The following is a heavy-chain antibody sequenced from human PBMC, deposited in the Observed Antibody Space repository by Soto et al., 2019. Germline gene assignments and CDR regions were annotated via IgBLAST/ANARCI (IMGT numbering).Heavy chain of an antibody. CDR1: GGSIGSYY. J-gene: IGHJ4*02. V-gene: IGHV4-59*08. CDR2: IYYSGST. CDR3: ARGGWRQIDY. D-gene: IGHD3-3*01. Sequence: QVQLQESGPGLVKPSETLSLTCSVSGGSIGSYYWSWIRQPPGKGLEWIGYIYYSGSTNYNPSLKSRVTISVDTPKTQFSLKLSSVTAADTAVYYCARGGWRQIDYWGQGTLVTVSS.